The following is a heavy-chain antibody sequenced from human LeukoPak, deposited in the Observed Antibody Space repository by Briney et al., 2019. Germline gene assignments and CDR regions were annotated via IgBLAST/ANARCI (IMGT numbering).Heavy chain of an antibody. J-gene: IGHJ4*02. CDR2: IYSDGRT. Sequence: GGSLRLSCAASGFTVSSNYMSWVRQAPGKGLEWVSVIYSDGRTYYADSVKGRFTISRDNSKNTLYLQMNSLRAEDTAVYYCARDPNYYDSSDPFDYWGQGTLVTVSS. V-gene: IGHV3-53*01. CDR3: ARDPNYYDSSDPFDY. CDR1: GFTVSSNY. D-gene: IGHD3-22*01.